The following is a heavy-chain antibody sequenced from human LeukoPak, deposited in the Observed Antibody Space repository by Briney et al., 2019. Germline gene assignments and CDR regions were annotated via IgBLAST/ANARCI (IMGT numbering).Heavy chain of an antibody. D-gene: IGHD5-12*01. J-gene: IGHJ6*03. Sequence: SQTLSLTCTVSGGSISSGSYYWSWFRQPAGKGLEWIGRIYTSGSTNYNPSLKSRVTISVDTSKNQFSLKLSSVTAADTAVYYCARGRRLRFGYYYYYMDVWGKGTTVTVSS. V-gene: IGHV4-61*02. CDR2: IYTSGST. CDR1: GGSISSGSYY. CDR3: ARGRRLRFGYYYYYMDV.